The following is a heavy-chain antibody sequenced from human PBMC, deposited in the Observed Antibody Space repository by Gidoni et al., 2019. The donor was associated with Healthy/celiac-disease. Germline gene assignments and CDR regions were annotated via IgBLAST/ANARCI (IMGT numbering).Heavy chain of an antibody. V-gene: IGHV3-9*01. Sequence: EVQLVESGGGLVQPGRSLILSCAASGFTFADYAMPWVRQSPGKGLELVSGISWNSGSIGYADSVKGRFTISRDNAKNSLYLQMNSLRAEDTALYYCAKGERGIAGYYFDYWGQGTLVTVSS. CDR1: GFTFADYA. D-gene: IGHD6-13*01. CDR2: ISWNSGSI. J-gene: IGHJ4*02. CDR3: AKGERGIAGYYFDY.